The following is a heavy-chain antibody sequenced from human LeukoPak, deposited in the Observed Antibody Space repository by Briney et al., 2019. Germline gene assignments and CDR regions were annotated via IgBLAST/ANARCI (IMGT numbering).Heavy chain of an antibody. D-gene: IGHD6-13*01. CDR2: LSYDGSNE. CDR3: ARDAPSPGAAHSSSYYFDY. Sequence: PGGSLRVSCAASGFTFSSYSMHWVRQAPGKGLEWVAVLSYDGSNEYYTDSVEGRFTISRDNSKNTLLLQMNSLRIEDTAEYYCARDAPSPGAAHSSSYYFDYWGQGTLVTVSS. V-gene: IGHV3-30-3*01. CDR1: GFTFSSYS. J-gene: IGHJ4*02.